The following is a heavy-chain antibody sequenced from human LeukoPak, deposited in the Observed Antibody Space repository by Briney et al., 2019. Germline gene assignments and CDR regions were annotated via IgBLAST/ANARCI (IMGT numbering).Heavy chain of an antibody. CDR3: ARDTNGYGDYGY. Sequence: SETLSLTCTVSGGSISSGGHYWSWIRQHPGKGPEWIGNIYYSGRSYYNPSLKSRVATSLDTSKNQFSLRLSSVTAADTAVYYCARDTNGYGDYGYWGQGTLVTVSS. CDR2: IYYSGRS. J-gene: IGHJ4*02. V-gene: IGHV4-31*03. D-gene: IGHD4-17*01. CDR1: GGSISSGGHY.